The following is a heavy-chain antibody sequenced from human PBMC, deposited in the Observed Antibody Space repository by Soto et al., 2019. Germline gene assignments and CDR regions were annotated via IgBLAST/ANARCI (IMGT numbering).Heavy chain of an antibody. CDR3: ARDRASSFIGATATLFDY. V-gene: IGHV3-30-3*01. CDR2: ISYDGSNK. CDR1: GFTFSSYA. D-gene: IGHD2-15*01. J-gene: IGHJ4*02. Sequence: GGSLRLSCAASGFTFSSYAMNWVRQAPGKGLEWVALISYDGSNKYSGDSVKGRFTISRDSSKNTLYLQMNSLRAEDTAVYYCARDRASSFIGATATLFDYWGQGTLVTVSS.